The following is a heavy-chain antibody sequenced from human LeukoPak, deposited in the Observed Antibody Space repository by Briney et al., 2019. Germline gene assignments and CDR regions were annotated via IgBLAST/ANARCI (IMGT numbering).Heavy chain of an antibody. D-gene: IGHD3-3*01. J-gene: IGHJ5*02. Sequence: ASVKVSCKASGYKFTTAGISWVRQAPRRGLEWMGWISASNGATKYSQKFQGRITMTTDTMTTAHMELRSLRSDDTAIYYCAREGFYDYWSNSYTGNWLDPWGQGTPVTVSS. V-gene: IGHV1-18*01. CDR1: GYKFTTAG. CDR3: AREGFYDYWSNSYTGNWLDP. CDR2: ISASNGAT.